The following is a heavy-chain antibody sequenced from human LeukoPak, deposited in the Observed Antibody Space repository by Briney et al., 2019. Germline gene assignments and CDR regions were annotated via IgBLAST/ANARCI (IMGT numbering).Heavy chain of an antibody. D-gene: IGHD3-3*01. J-gene: IGHJ3*02. CDR1: GFTFDDYA. V-gene: IGHV3-9*01. Sequence: GRSLRLSCAASGFTFDDYAMHWVWQAPGKGLEWVSGISWNSGSIGYADSVKGRFTISRDNAKNSLYLQMNSLRAEDTALYYCAKDTFGAMDAFDIWGQGTMVTVSS. CDR2: ISWNSGSI. CDR3: AKDTFGAMDAFDI.